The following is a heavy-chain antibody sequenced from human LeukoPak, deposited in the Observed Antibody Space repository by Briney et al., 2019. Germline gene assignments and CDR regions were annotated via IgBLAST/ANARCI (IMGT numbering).Heavy chain of an antibody. J-gene: IGHJ6*03. CDR3: ARHGGLHDPGDNFRGYRTWYYYYMDV. CDR1: GGSISSGDYY. CDR2: IYYSGST. Sequence: SQTLSLTCTVSGGSISSGDYYWSWIRQPPGKGLEWIGYIYYSGSTYYNPPLKSRVTISVDTSKNQFSLKLSSVTAADTAVYYCARHGGLHDPGDNFRGYRTWYYYYMDVWGKGTTVTVSS. V-gene: IGHV4-30-4*01. D-gene: IGHD3-22*01.